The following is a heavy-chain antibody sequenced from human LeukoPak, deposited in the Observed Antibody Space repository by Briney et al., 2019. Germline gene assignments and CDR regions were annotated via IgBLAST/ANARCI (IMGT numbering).Heavy chain of an antibody. CDR2: ISSNNGNT. CDR3: ARSHSAYGYWYFDL. Sequence: ASVTVSFKASGYTFTNYDINWVRQAPGQGLEWMGWISSNNGNTNYAQKFQGRVTMTTDTSTRTDYMEVRNLRSDDTAVYYCARSHSAYGYWYFDLWGRGTLVTVSS. CDR1: GYTFTNYD. V-gene: IGHV1-18*01. D-gene: IGHD5-12*01. J-gene: IGHJ2*01.